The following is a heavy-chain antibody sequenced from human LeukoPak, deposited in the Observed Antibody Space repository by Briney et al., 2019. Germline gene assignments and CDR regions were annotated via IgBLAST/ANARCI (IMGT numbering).Heavy chain of an antibody. CDR2: ISDSGGTT. V-gene: IGHV3-23*01. CDR1: GFTFSSYA. Sequence: GGSLRLSCAASGFTFSSYAMTWVRQAPGRGLEGVSYISDSGGTTYFADSVKGRFTSSRDNSKNTLYLQMNRLRVDDTAVYYCAKEGTAIAAAGTEYWGQGTLVTVSS. D-gene: IGHD6-13*01. J-gene: IGHJ4*02. CDR3: AKEGTAIAAAGTEY.